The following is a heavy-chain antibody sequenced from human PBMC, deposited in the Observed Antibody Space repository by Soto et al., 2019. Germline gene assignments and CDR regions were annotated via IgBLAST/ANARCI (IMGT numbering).Heavy chain of an antibody. CDR3: AKGGGWENDAFDI. J-gene: IGHJ3*02. CDR2: ISYDGSDK. Sequence: QVQVVESGGGVVQPGRSLRLSCAASGFTFSNYVMHWVRQAPGKGLEWVTLISYDGSDKYFAHSVKGRFTISRDNSKNTLFLKMNSMGGEDTAVYYGAKGGGWENDAFDIWGQGTMVTVSS. D-gene: IGHD1-26*01. CDR1: GFTFSNYV. V-gene: IGHV3-30*18.